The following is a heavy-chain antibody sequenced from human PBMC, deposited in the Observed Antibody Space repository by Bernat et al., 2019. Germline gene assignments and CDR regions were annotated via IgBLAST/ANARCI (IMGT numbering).Heavy chain of an antibody. J-gene: IGHJ4*02. V-gene: IGHV3-33*01. D-gene: IGHD6-6*01. Sequence: QVQLVESGGGVVQPGRSLRLSCAASGFTFTSHGMHWVRQAPGKGLDWVAFILYDGSNKYYADSVKGRFTISRDNSKNTLYLQMNSLRAEDTAVYYCARGLEYSSSGYFDYWGQGTLVTVSS. CDR1: GFTFTSHG. CDR2: ILYDGSNK. CDR3: ARGLEYSSSGYFDY.